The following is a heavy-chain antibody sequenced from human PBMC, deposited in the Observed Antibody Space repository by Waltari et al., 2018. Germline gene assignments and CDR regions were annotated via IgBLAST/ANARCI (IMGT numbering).Heavy chain of an antibody. CDR1: GFTFSSYF. Sequence: EVRLVESGGGSVQPGGSLRLSCAASGFTFSSYFMYWVSQVPGKGLVWVSRITREGTSATYADLAKGRFTISRDNAKDTLYLRMVSLRVDDTAVYYCARGPNEAPGLGDYWGQGTLVTVSS. CDR3: ARGPNEAPGLGDY. CDR2: ITREGTSA. V-gene: IGHV3-74*03. D-gene: IGHD2-8*01. J-gene: IGHJ4*02.